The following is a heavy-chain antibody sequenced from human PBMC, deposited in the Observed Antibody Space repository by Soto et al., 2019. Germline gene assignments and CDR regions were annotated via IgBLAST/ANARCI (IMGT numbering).Heavy chain of an antibody. D-gene: IGHD3-22*01. Sequence: GGSLRLSCAASGFTFSSYSMNWVRQAPGKGLEWVSSISSSSSYIYYADSVKGRFTISRDNAKNSLYLQMNSLRAEDTAVYYCARNLITMIATHPSWFDPWGQGTLVTVSS. CDR3: ARNLITMIATHPSWFDP. CDR2: ISSSSSYI. CDR1: GFTFSSYS. V-gene: IGHV3-21*01. J-gene: IGHJ5*02.